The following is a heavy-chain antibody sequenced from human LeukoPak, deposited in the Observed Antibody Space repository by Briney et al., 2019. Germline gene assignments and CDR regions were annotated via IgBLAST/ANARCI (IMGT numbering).Heavy chain of an antibody. J-gene: IGHJ6*03. V-gene: IGHV4-34*01. CDR1: GGSFSGYY. CDR3: ARCTYYYDSSGYYYGRYYYYYMDV. D-gene: IGHD3-22*01. CDR2: INHSGST. Sequence: SETLSLTCAVYGGSFSGYYWSWIRQPPGRGPEWIGEINHSGSTNYNPSLKSRVTISVDTSKNQFSLKLSSATAADTAVYYCARCTYYYDSSGYYYGRYYYYYMDVWGKGTTVTVSS.